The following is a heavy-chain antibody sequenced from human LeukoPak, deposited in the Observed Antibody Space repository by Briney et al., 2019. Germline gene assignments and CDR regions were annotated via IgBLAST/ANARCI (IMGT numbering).Heavy chain of an antibody. D-gene: IGHD3-22*01. CDR1: GFTVSSNY. CDR2: IYYSGST. Sequence: GSLRLSCAASGFTVSSNYMSWIRQPPGKGLEWIGYIYYSGSTNYNPSLKSRVTISVDMSKNQFSLKLSSVTAADTAVYYCARSAYDSSGYYRYFDLWGRGTLVTVSS. J-gene: IGHJ2*01. CDR3: ARSAYDSSGYYRYFDL. V-gene: IGHV4-59*08.